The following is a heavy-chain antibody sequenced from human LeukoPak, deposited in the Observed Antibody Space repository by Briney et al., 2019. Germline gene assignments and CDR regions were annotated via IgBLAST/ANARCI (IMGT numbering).Heavy chain of an antibody. D-gene: IGHD2-8*01. CDR3: ARPFEW. J-gene: IGHJ4*02. CDR2: INHSGST. V-gene: IGHV4-34*01. Sequence: PSETLSLTCTVSGGSISSYYWSWIRQPPGKGLEWIGEINHSGSTNYNPSLKSRVIISVDTSKNQFSLKLSSVTAADTAVYYCARPFEWWGQGTLVTVSS. CDR1: GGSISSYY.